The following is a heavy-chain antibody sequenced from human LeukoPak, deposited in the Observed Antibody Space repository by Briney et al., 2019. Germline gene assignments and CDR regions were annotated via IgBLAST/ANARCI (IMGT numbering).Heavy chain of an antibody. J-gene: IGHJ4*02. CDR1: GYTFTSYG. CDR3: ARTSITMVSST. D-gene: IGHD3-10*01. V-gene: IGHV1-18*04. Sequence: AASVKVSCKTSGYTFTSYGITWVRQAPGQGLEWLGWISGNNGDTSYAHNVDGRVTMTTDTSTSTGYMELRSLRSDDTAVYYCARTSITMVSSTWGQGTLVIVSS. CDR2: ISGNNGDT.